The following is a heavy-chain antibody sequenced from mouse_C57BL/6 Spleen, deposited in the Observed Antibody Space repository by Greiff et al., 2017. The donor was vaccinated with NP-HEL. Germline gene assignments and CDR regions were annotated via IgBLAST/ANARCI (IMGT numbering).Heavy chain of an antibody. D-gene: IGHD2-5*01. CDR1: GYTFTSYW. CDR3: ARSVTVYYFDY. Sequence: QLQQPGAELVKPGASVKLSCKASGYTFTSYWMQWVKQRPGQGLEWIGEIDPSDSYTNYNQKFKGKATLTVDTSSSTAYMQLSSLTSEDSAVYYCARSVTVYYFDYWGQGTTLTVSS. V-gene: IGHV1-50*01. J-gene: IGHJ2*01. CDR2: IDPSDSYT.